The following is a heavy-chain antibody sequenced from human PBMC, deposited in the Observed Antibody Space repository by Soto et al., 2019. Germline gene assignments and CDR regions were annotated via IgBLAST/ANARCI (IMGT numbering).Heavy chain of an antibody. Sequence: GGSLRLSCAASGFTFSSYGMHWVRQAPGKGLEWVAVIWYDGSNKYYADSVKGRFTISRDNSKNTLYLQMNSLRAEDTAVYYCARVMYGSGRDYYYGMDVWGQGTTVTVSS. CDR2: IWYDGSNK. CDR1: GFTFSSYG. V-gene: IGHV3-33*01. CDR3: ARVMYGSGRDYYYGMDV. D-gene: IGHD3-10*01. J-gene: IGHJ6*02.